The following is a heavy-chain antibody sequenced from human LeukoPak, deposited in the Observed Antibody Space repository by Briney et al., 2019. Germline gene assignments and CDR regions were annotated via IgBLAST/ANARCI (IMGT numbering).Heavy chain of an antibody. D-gene: IGHD4-11*01. Sequence: GGSLRLSCAASGFTFSSYAMHWVRQAPGKGLEWVAVISYDGSNKYYADSVKGRFTISRDNAKNSLYLQMNSLRAEDTAVYYCTREDHSNYNYWGQGTLVTVSS. V-gene: IGHV3-30-3*01. CDR2: ISYDGSNK. J-gene: IGHJ4*02. CDR1: GFTFSSYA. CDR3: TREDHSNYNY.